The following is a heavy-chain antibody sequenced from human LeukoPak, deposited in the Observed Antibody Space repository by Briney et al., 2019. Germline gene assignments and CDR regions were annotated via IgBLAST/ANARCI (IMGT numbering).Heavy chain of an antibody. Sequence: GASVKVSCKASGYTFTSYGISWVRQAPGQGLEWMGWISAYNGNTNYARKLQGRVTMTTDTSTSTAYMELRSPRSDDTAVYYCARDRSSNRYCSSTSCYQDDAFDIWGQGTMVTVSS. CDR3: ARDRSSNRYCSSTSCYQDDAFDI. J-gene: IGHJ3*02. D-gene: IGHD2-2*01. V-gene: IGHV1-18*01. CDR1: GYTFTSYG. CDR2: ISAYNGNT.